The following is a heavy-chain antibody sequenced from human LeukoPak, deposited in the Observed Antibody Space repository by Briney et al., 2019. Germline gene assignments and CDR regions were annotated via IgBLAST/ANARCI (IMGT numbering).Heavy chain of an antibody. CDR1: GFTFSSYA. D-gene: IGHD2-15*01. CDR3: AKDQAFCTGGSCYYNYYHMDV. J-gene: IGHJ6*03. V-gene: IGHV3-23*01. CDR2: ISGSGGST. Sequence: GGSLRLSCAASGFTFSSYAMSWVRQAPGKGLEWVSAISGSGGSTYYADAVKGRFTISRDNSKNTLFLQISSLRVEDTAVYYCAKDQAFCTGGSCYYNYYHMDVWGKGTTVTVSS.